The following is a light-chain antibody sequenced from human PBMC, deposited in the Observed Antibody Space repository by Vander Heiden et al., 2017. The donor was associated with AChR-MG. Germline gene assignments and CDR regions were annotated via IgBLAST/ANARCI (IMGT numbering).Light chain of an antibody. Sequence: QSALTQPAFVSGSPGQSITISCTGTSSDVGSYNRVSWYQQHPGKAPELMIYEVSKRPSGVSNRFSGSKSGNTASLTISGLQAEDEADYYCCSYASSSTYWVFGGGTKLTVL. V-gene: IGLV2-23*02. CDR1: SSDVGSYNR. CDR3: CSYASSSTYWV. J-gene: IGLJ3*02. CDR2: EVS.